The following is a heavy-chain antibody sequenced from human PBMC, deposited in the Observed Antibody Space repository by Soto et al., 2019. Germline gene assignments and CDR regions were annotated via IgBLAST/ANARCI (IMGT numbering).Heavy chain of an antibody. J-gene: IGHJ4*01. D-gene: IGHD2-15*01. CDR2: ISATGIST. Sequence: GGSLRLSCAASGFTFATNAMGWVRQAPGKGLEWVSAISATGISTHYADSVKGRVTISRDNSANTLSLEMSSLTAEDTAFYCCARDKDSSSWAGFDFWGHGTLVTVSS. CDR1: GFTFATNA. CDR3: ARDKDSSSWAGFDF. V-gene: IGHV3-23*01.